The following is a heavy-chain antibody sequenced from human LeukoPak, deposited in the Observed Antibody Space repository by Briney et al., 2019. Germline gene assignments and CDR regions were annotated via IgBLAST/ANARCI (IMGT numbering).Heavy chain of an antibody. J-gene: IGHJ4*02. D-gene: IGHD6-6*01. CDR3: ATPNSWQLVKPLHY. V-gene: IGHV1-24*01. CDR2: FDPEDGET. Sequence: GASVKVSCKASGGTFSSYAISWVRQAPGKGLEWMGGFDPEDGETIYAQKFQGRVTMTEDTSTDIAYMELSSLRSEDTAVYYCATPNSWQLVKPLHYWGQGTLVTVSS. CDR1: GGTFSSYA.